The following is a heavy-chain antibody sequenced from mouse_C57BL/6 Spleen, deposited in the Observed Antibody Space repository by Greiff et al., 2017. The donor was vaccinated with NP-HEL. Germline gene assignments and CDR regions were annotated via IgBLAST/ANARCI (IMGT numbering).Heavy chain of an antibody. CDR3: AANYYGSSLAY. J-gene: IGHJ2*01. CDR2: ISYDGSN. D-gene: IGHD1-1*01. CDR1: GYSITSGYY. Sequence: VQLKESGPGLVKPSQSLSLTCSVTGYSITSGYYWNWIRQFPGNKLEWMGYISYDGSNNYNPSLKNRISITRDTSKNQFFLKLNSVTTEDTATYYCAANYYGSSLAYWGQGTTLTVSS. V-gene: IGHV3-6*01.